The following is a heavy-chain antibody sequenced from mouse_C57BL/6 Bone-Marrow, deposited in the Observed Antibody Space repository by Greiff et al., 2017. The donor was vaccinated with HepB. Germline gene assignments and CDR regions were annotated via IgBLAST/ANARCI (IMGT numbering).Heavy chain of an antibody. V-gene: IGHV1-39*01. Sequence: VQLQQSGPELVKPGASVKISCKASGYSFTDYNMNWVKQSNGKSLEWIGVINPNYGTTSYNQKFKGKATLTVDQSSSTAYMQLNSLTSEDSAVYYCARSRFLFITTVVATEYYAMDYWGQGTSVTVSS. CDR2: INPNYGTT. CDR3: ARSRFLFITTVVATEYYAMDY. D-gene: IGHD1-1*01. CDR1: GYSFTDYN. J-gene: IGHJ4*01.